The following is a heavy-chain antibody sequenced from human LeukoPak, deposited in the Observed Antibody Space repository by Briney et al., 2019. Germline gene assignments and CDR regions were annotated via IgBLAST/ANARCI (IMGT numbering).Heavy chain of an antibody. V-gene: IGHV3-21*01. CDR3: ARDRGYCSGGSCYGVYFDY. Sequence: GGSLRLSCAASGFTFSSYSMNWVRQAPGKGLEWVSSISSSSSYIYYADSVKGRFTISRDNAKNSLYLQMNSLRAEDTAVYYCARDRGYCSGGSCYGVYFDYWGQGTLVTVSS. J-gene: IGHJ4*02. CDR2: ISSSSSYI. D-gene: IGHD2-15*01. CDR1: GFTFSSYS.